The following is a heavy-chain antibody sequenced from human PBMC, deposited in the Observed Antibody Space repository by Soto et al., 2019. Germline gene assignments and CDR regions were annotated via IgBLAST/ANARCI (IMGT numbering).Heavy chain of an antibody. CDR1: GFTFSSYA. V-gene: IGHV3-23*01. J-gene: IGHJ6*02. CDR2: ISGSGGST. Sequence: EVQLLESGGGLVQPGGSLRLSCAASGFTFSSYAMSWVRQAPGKGLEWVSAISGSGGSTYYADSVKGRFTISRDNFKNQLYLQINRLRAEDTAVYYLAKSTSLQQLDVWGQGTTVTVSS. CDR3: AKSTSLQQLDV. D-gene: IGHD6-13*01.